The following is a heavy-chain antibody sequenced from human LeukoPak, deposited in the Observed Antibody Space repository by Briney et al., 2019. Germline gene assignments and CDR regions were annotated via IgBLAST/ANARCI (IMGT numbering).Heavy chain of an antibody. V-gene: IGHV5-51*01. CDR2: INPADSDT. Sequence: PGESLKISCKGSGYSFTSYWIAWVRLMPEKGLEWMVIINPADSDTRYSLSFQGQVTMSADKSISTAYLQWSSLKASDTAMYYCARQGGSYVSLDYWGQGTLVTVSS. J-gene: IGHJ4*02. CDR1: GYSFTSYW. CDR3: ARQGGSYVSLDY. D-gene: IGHD1-26*01.